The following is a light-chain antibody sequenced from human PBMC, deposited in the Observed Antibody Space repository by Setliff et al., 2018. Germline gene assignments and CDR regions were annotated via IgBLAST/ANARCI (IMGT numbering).Light chain of an antibody. V-gene: IGLV2-8*01. CDR2: EVS. Sequence: SALTQPPSASGSPGQSVTISCTGTSSDVGGYNYVSWYQQHPGKASKLMIYEVSKRPSGVPDRFSGSKSGNTASLTVSGLQAEDEADYYCSSYAGSNTPYVFGTGTKVTVL. J-gene: IGLJ1*01. CDR3: SSYAGSNTPYV. CDR1: SSDVGGYNY.